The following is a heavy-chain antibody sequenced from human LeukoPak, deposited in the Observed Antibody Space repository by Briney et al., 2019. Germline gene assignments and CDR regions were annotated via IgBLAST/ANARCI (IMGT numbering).Heavy chain of an antibody. V-gene: IGHV3-30*04. CDR1: GFTFSSYA. J-gene: IGHJ6*02. CDR2: ISYDGSNK. D-gene: IGHD4-23*01. CDR3: ARDQEFYGGNSAPYYYYYYGMDV. Sequence: GGSLRLSCAASGFTFSSYAMHWVRQAPGKGLEWVAVISYDGSNKYYADSVKGRFTTSRDNSKNTLYLQMNSLRAEDTAVYYCARDQEFYGGNSAPYYYYYYGMDVWGQGTTVTVSS.